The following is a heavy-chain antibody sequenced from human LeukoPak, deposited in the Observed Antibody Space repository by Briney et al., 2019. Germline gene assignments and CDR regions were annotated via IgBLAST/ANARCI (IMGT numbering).Heavy chain of an antibody. J-gene: IGHJ5*02. V-gene: IGHV4-59*01. Sequence: PTESLSLTFSVSGGSIISYFCSWIRQPPGKGLELIEYIYSSGNTNYNPSLKSRVNISVDRSKNQLSLKLSSVTTADTGGYYCARGCGNDYYGSGPIDKWFDPWGEGALVTVS. CDR3: ARGCGNDYYGSGPIDKWFDP. D-gene: IGHD3-10*01. CDR1: GGSIISYF. CDR2: IYSSGNT.